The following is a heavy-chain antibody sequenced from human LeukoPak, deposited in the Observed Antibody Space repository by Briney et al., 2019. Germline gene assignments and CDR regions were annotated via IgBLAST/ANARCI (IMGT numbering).Heavy chain of an antibody. CDR3: ARDIATAPLDY. CDR2: IYYSGST. CDR1: GGSISSGGYY. V-gene: IGHV4-30-4*08. Sequence: SETLSLTCTVSGGSISSGGYYWSWIRQPPGKGLEWIGYIYYSGSTYYNPSLKSRVTISVDTSKNQFSLKLSSVTAADTAVYYCARDIATAPLDYWGQGTLVTVSS. D-gene: IGHD4-17*01. J-gene: IGHJ4*02.